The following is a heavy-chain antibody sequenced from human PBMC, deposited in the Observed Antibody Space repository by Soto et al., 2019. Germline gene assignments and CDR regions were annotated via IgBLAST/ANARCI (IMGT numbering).Heavy chain of an antibody. D-gene: IGHD1-7*01. CDR3: AKVGRIAVTETWFDP. CDR2: IHYTGST. V-gene: IGHV4-59*02. Sequence: PSETLSLTCTVSAGSVSGYFWSWFRQPPGKEPELIAYIHYTGSTYYNPSLKSRVTISIDTTKNQFSLTVTSVNAADTAVYYCAKVGRIAVTETWFDPWGQGTLVTVSS. CDR1: AGSVSGYF. J-gene: IGHJ5*02.